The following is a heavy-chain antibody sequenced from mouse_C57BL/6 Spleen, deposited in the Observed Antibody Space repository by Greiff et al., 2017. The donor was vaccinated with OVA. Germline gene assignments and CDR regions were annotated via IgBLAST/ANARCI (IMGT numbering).Heavy chain of an antibody. D-gene: IGHD3-1*01. CDR1: GFTFSDYY. Sequence: EVKVVESGGGLVQPGGSLKLSCAASGFTFSDYYMYWVRQTPEKRLEWVAYISNGGGSTYYPDTVKGRFTISRDNAKNTLYLQMSRLKSEDTAMYYCARRPTAFYAMDYWGQGTSVTVSS. J-gene: IGHJ4*01. CDR2: ISNGGGST. CDR3: ARRPTAFYAMDY. V-gene: IGHV5-12*01.